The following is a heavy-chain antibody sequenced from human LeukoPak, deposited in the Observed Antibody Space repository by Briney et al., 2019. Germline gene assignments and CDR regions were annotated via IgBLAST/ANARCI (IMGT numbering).Heavy chain of an antibody. J-gene: IGHJ3*01. Sequence: KSSETLSLTCSVSGGSISSGNYYWSWIRQPAGKGLEWIGLIYTSGSTNYNPSLKSRVTISLDTSKIQFSLKLSSVTAADTAVYFCARARHSRGFDRSSLDFWGQGTMVTVSS. D-gene: IGHD3-22*01. V-gene: IGHV4-61*02. CDR1: GGSISSGNYY. CDR2: IYTSGST. CDR3: ARARHSRGFDRSSLDF.